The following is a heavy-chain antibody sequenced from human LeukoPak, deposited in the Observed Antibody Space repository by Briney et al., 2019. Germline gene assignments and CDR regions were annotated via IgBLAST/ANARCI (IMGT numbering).Heavy chain of an antibody. Sequence: PSETLSLTCTVSGGSISSYYWSWIRQPPGKGLEWIGYIYYSGSTNYNPSLKSRVTIVVDTSKNQFSLKLSSVTAADTAVYYCARDSSGWATVFDYWGQGTLVTVSS. V-gene: IGHV4-59*01. D-gene: IGHD6-19*01. CDR3: ARDSSGWATVFDY. CDR1: GGSISSYY. CDR2: IYYSGST. J-gene: IGHJ4*02.